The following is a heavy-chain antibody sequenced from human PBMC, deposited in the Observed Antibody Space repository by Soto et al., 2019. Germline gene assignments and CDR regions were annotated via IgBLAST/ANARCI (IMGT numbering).Heavy chain of an antibody. CDR3: AKDASSSSSPPDRGMDV. V-gene: IGHV3-30*18. CDR1: GFTFSDYG. J-gene: IGHJ6*02. Sequence: QVQLLESGGGVVQPGRSLRLSCAASGFTFSDYGMHWVRQTPDKGLEWLAVISYDVINKYYADSVKGRFTISRDNSKNTLDLQMNSLRAEDTAVYYCAKDASSSSSPPDRGMDVWGQGTTVTVSS. CDR2: ISYDVINK. D-gene: IGHD6-6*01.